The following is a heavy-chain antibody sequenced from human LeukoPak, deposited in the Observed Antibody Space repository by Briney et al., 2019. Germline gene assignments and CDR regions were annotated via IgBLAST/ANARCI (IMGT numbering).Heavy chain of an antibody. V-gene: IGHV5-51*03. CDR2: IYPGDSDT. CDR3: ARRRYYYGSGSSRYNWFDP. J-gene: IGHJ5*02. D-gene: IGHD3-10*01. Sequence: GESPKISCKASAYSFTSYWTGCVRQTPGKSLECMAIIYPGDSDTRSTPSFQGQVTISADKSISTAYLQWSSLKASDTAMYYCARRRYYYGSGSSRYNWFDPWGQGTLVTVSS. CDR1: AYSFTSYW.